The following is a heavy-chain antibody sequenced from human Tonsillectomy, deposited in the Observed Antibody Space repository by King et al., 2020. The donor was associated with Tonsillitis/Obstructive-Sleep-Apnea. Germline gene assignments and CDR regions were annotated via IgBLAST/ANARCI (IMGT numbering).Heavy chain of an antibody. D-gene: IGHD4-11*01. J-gene: IGHJ6*03. CDR2: INHSGST. CDR1: GGSFSGYY. Sequence: VQLQQWGAGLLKPSETLSLTCAVYGGSFSGYYWSWLRQPPGKGLEWIGEINHSGSTNYNPSLKSRVTISVDTSKNQFSLKVSSVTAADTAVYYCARRDYSTLYYYYYMDVWGEGTTVTVSS. V-gene: IGHV4-34*01. CDR3: ARRDYSTLYYYYYMDV.